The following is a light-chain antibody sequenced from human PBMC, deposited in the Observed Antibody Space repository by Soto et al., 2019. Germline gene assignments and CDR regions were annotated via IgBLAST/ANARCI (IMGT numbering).Light chain of an antibody. Sequence: EVVMAQSPATLSVSPGEGATLSCRVSQSVARNLAWYQHKPGQAPRLLIYGASTRATGIPARFSGSGSGTDFTLTISSLQSEDFAVYYCQQYNAWPPWTFGQGTRVEIK. V-gene: IGKV3-15*01. CDR1: QSVARN. J-gene: IGKJ1*01. CDR3: QQYNAWPPWT. CDR2: GAS.